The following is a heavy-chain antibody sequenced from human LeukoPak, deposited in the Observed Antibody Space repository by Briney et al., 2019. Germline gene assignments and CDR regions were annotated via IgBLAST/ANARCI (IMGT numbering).Heavy chain of an antibody. CDR1: GDSVSSNTAA. CDR2: TFYRSRWFN. V-gene: IGHV6-1*01. Sequence: SQTLSLTCGISGDSVSSNTAAWNWIRQSPSRGLEWLGRTFYRSRWFNDYAVSVSLKSRITINSDTSKNQLSLQLNSVTPDDTAVYYCVRGAYNYALFFDFWGRGTLVTVSS. J-gene: IGHJ4*02. D-gene: IGHD3-10*01. CDR3: VRGAYNYALFFDF.